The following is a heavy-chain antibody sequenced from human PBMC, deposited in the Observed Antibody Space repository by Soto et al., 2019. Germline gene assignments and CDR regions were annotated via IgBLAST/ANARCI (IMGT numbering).Heavy chain of an antibody. CDR3: ARGYGYSYGYAYSLDY. Sequence: SETLSLTCTVSGDSISSATHYWNWIRQHPGKGLEWIGYVSSSGNSYYSPSLKSRVFMSVDTSKNLFSLKLSSVTAADTAVYYCARGYGYSYGYAYSLDYWGQGTLVTVSS. J-gene: IGHJ4*02. V-gene: IGHV4-31*03. CDR2: VSSSGNS. D-gene: IGHD5-18*01. CDR1: GDSISSATHY.